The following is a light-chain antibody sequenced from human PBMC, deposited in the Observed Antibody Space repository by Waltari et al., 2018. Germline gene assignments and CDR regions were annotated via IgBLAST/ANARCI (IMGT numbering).Light chain of an antibody. CDR2: EVN. CDR1: SSDVGSYNR. Sequence: QSALTQPPSVSGSPGQSVIISCPGTSSDVGSYNRVSWYQQPPGPAPKLMIYEVNNRPSGVPDRFSGSKSGNTASLTISGLQAEDEADYYCRSYTSSSTWVFGGGTKLTVL. V-gene: IGLV2-18*02. CDR3: RSYTSSSTWV. J-gene: IGLJ3*02.